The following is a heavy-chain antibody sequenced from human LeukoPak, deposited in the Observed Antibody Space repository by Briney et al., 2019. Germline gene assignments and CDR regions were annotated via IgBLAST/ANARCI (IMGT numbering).Heavy chain of an antibody. CDR3: AKGGIAYYYDSSGYRTYFDY. V-gene: IGHV3-30*18. J-gene: IGHJ4*02. CDR1: GFTFSSYG. D-gene: IGHD3-22*01. CDR2: ISYDGSNK. Sequence: GGSLRLSCAASGFTFSSYGMHWVRQAPGKGLEWVAVISYDGSNKYYADSVKGRFTISRDNSKNMLYLQMNSLRAEDTAVYYCAKGGIAYYYDSSGYRTYFDYWGQGTLVTVSS.